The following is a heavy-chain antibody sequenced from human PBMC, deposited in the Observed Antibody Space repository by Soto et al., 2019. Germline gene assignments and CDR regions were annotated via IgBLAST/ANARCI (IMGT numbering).Heavy chain of an antibody. Sequence: PGGSLRLSCAASVFTVSSYSMNWVRQGPGKGLEWVSSISSSSSYIYYADSVKGRFTISRDNAKNSLYLQMNSLRAEDTAVYYCAKKGIAAAGPGTFDYWGQGTLVTVSS. J-gene: IGHJ4*02. CDR3: AKKGIAAAGPGTFDY. CDR1: VFTVSSYS. D-gene: IGHD6-13*01. CDR2: ISSSSSYI. V-gene: IGHV3-21*01.